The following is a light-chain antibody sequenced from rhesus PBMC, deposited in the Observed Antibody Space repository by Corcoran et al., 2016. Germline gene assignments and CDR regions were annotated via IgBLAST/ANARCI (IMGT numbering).Light chain of an antibody. CDR2: DAA. Sequence: DIQMTQSASSLSASVGDTVTITCQASQGISQYLAWYQKKPGKAPNILIYDAATLQRGVPSRFSGSGSVTELTLTISSLMHEDFATYYCQHHNSYPFTFGPGTKLDSK. CDR3: QHHNSYPFT. V-gene: IGKV1-25*01. J-gene: IGKJ3*01. CDR1: QGISQY.